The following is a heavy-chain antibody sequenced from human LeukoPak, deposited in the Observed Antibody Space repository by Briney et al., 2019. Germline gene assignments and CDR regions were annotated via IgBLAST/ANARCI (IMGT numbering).Heavy chain of an antibody. CDR3: ARGTAGDYYDSSGSKSYYFDY. CDR1: GGSFSGYY. CDR2: INHSGST. V-gene: IGHV4-34*01. Sequence: SETLSLTCAVYGGSFSGYYWGWLRQPPGKGLEWIGEINHSGSTNYNPSLKSRVTISVDTSKNQFSLKLSSVTAADTAVYYCARGTAGDYYDSSGSKSYYFDYWGQGTLVTVSS. D-gene: IGHD3-22*01. J-gene: IGHJ4*02.